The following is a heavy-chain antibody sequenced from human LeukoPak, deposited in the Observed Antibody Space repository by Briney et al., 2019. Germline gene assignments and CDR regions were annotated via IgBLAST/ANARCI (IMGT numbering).Heavy chain of an antibody. V-gene: IGHV3-23*01. J-gene: IGHJ4*02. CDR3: ARSNGAHYYDSSGYIDY. CDR2: ISGSGGST. Sequence: GGSLRLSCAASGFTFSSYAMSWVRQAPGKGLEWVSAISGSGGSTYYADSVKGRFTISRDNSKNTLYLQMNSLRAEDTAVYYCARSNGAHYYDSSGYIDYWGQGTLVTVSS. CDR1: GFTFSSYA. D-gene: IGHD3-22*01.